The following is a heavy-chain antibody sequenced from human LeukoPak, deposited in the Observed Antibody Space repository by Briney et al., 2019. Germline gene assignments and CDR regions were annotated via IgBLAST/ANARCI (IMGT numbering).Heavy chain of an antibody. D-gene: IGHD1-26*01. CDR3: ARHSVTYYDFDY. Sequence: SETLSLTCTVSGGSISSYYWSWIRQPPGKGLEWIGYIHYSGSPNYNPSLKSRVTMSVDTSKNQFSLKLSSVTAADTAVYYCARHSVTYYDFDYWGQGTLVTASS. V-gene: IGHV4-59*08. CDR2: IHYSGSP. J-gene: IGHJ4*02. CDR1: GGSISSYY.